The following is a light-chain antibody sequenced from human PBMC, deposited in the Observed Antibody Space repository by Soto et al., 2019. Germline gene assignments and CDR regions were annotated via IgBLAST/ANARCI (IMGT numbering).Light chain of an antibody. CDR1: SSNIGSNY. CDR2: RND. Sequence: QSVLTQPPSASGTPGQGVTISCSGSSSNIGSNYVYWYQQLPGSAPKLLIYRNDQRPSGVPDRFSASKSGTAASLAISGLRSEDEADYHCAAWDDSLSAVVSGGGTKRTVL. CDR3: AAWDDSLSAVV. V-gene: IGLV1-47*01. J-gene: IGLJ2*01.